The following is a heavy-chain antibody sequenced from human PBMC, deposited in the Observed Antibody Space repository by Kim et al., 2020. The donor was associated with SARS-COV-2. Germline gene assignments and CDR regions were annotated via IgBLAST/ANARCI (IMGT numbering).Heavy chain of an antibody. D-gene: IGHD6-13*01. CDR3: ARVKGGGRIAAAGAQLFCPY. V-gene: IGHV3-30*04. CDR2: ISYDGSNK. J-gene: IGHJ4*02. CDR1: GFTFSSYA. Sequence: GGSLRHSCAASGFTFSSYAMHWVRQAPGKELEWVAVISYDGSNKYYADSVKGRFTISRDNSKNTLYLQMNSLRAEDTAVYYCARVKGGGRIAAAGAQLFCPYWGQGTLVTVSS.